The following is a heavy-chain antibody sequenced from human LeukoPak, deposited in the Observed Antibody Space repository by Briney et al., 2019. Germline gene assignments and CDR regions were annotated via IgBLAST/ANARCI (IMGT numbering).Heavy chain of an antibody. CDR1: GFTFSHYG. J-gene: IGHJ6*03. CDR3: TRVEETATTAAIIRKYSYYYYYMDV. D-gene: IGHD4-11*01. V-gene: IGHV3-30*03. Sequence: PVRSLRLSCAASGFTFSHYGMHWVRQAPGRGLEWVAVISYDGSNKYYADSVKGRFTISRDNSMNMLYLQMSSLRAEDTAVYYCTRVEETATTAAIIRKYSYYYYYMDVWGKGNTVTVSS. CDR2: ISYDGSNK.